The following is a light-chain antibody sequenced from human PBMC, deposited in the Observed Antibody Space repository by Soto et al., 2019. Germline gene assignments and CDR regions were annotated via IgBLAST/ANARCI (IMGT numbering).Light chain of an antibody. CDR1: SSNIGNTY. CDR2: DND. CDR3: GTWDSSLSAGV. Sequence: QSVLTQPPSVSAAPGQKVTISCSGSSSNIGNTYVSWYQQVPGTAPKLLISDNDQRPSGIPDRFSASRSGTSATLVITGLQTGDEADYYCGTWDSSLSAGVFGGGTKVTVL. V-gene: IGLV1-51*01. J-gene: IGLJ2*01.